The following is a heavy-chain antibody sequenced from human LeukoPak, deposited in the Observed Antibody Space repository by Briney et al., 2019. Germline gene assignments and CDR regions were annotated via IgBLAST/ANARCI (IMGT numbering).Heavy chain of an antibody. Sequence: ASVKVFCKASGYTFTGYYMHWVRQAPGQGLEWMGRIDPNSGGTNYAQTFQGRVTMTRDTSINTAYMELSRLRSDDTAVYYCAREAMEPKYDFWSGRIKNWFDPWGQGTLVTVSS. D-gene: IGHD3-3*01. CDR1: GYTFTGYY. CDR3: AREAMEPKYDFWSGRIKNWFDP. CDR2: IDPNSGGT. V-gene: IGHV1-2*02. J-gene: IGHJ5*02.